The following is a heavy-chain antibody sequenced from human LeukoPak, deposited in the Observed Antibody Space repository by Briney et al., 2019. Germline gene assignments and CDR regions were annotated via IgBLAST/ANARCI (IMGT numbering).Heavy chain of an antibody. CDR3: ARVSESLYYYYYYYMDV. V-gene: IGHV7-4-1*02. Sequence: ASVKVSCKASGYTFTSYAMNWARQAPGQGLEWMGWINTNTGNPTYAQGFTGRFVFSLDTSVSTAYLQISSLKAEDTAVYYCARVSESLYYYYYYYMDVWGKGTTVTVSS. J-gene: IGHJ6*03. CDR2: INTNTGNP. CDR1: GYTFTSYA.